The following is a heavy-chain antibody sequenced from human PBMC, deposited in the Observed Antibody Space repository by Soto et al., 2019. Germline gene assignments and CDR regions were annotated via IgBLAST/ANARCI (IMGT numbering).Heavy chain of an antibody. CDR3: GRQLYGSGSYYDY. J-gene: IGHJ4*02. V-gene: IGHV5-51*01. Sequence: GESLKISCKGSGYSFNTYWIGWVCQTPGKGLEWMGIVYPGDSDTRYSPSFQGQVTISADKSISTAYLQWSSLKASDTAMYYCGRQLYGSGSYYDYWGQGTLVTVSS. CDR1: GYSFNTYW. CDR2: VYPGDSDT. D-gene: IGHD3-10*01.